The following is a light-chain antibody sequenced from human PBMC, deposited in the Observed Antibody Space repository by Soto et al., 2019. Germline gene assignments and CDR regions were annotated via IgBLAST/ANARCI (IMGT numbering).Light chain of an antibody. CDR1: QSVTSDY. CDR2: GAS. J-gene: IGKJ1*01. CDR3: QQYGRP. V-gene: IGKV3-20*01. Sequence: NVLTHSPGTLSLSPGERATLSCRASQSVTSDYLAWYQQKPGQAPRLLIHGASSRATGIPDRFSGSGSGTDFTLTISRLEPEDFAVYYCQQYGRPFGQGGNVDIK.